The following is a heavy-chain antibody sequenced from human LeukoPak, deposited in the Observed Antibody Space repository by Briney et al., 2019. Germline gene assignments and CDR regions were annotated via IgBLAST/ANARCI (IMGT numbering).Heavy chain of an antibody. Sequence: PSETLSLTCTVSGESISGFYWTWIRQPPGKGLEWIGYIYYSGSTNYNPSLKSRVTISVDTSKNQFSLKLSSVTAADAAVYYCARGVVIAPQTFDYWGQGTLVTVSS. CDR1: GESISGFY. CDR2: IYYSGST. V-gene: IGHV4-59*01. CDR3: ARGVVIAPQTFDY. D-gene: IGHD2-21*01. J-gene: IGHJ4*02.